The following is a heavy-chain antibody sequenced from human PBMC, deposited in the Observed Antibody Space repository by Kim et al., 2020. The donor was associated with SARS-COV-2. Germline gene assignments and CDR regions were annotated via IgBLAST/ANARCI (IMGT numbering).Heavy chain of an antibody. CDR1: GFTFSGST. CDR3: TRVSTIPGGWYDAFDI. V-gene: IGHV3-73*01. J-gene: IGHJ3*02. Sequence: GGSLRLSCAASGFTFSGSTMHWVRQASGKGLEWVGRIRSKANSYATAYAASVKNRLTISRDDSKNTAYLQMNSLKTEDTAVYYCTRVSTIPGGWYDAFDIWGQGTMVTVSS. D-gene: IGHD6-19*01. CDR2: IRSKANSYAT.